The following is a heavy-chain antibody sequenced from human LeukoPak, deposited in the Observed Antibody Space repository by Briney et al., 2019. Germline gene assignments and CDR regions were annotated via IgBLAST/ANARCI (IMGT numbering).Heavy chain of an antibody. CDR1: GFTFSSYW. CDR3: ARVEPTASNDY. Sequence: PGGSLRLSCAASGFTFSSYWMSWVRQAPGRGLEWVANIKQDGSEKNYVDSVKGRFTISRDNGNNLLYLQMNGLRDEDTAVYYCARVEPTASNDYWGQGTLVTVSS. J-gene: IGHJ4*02. V-gene: IGHV3-7*01. CDR2: IKQDGSEK. D-gene: IGHD1-1*01.